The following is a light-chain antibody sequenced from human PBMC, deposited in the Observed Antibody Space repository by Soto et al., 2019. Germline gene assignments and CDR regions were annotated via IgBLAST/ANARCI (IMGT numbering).Light chain of an antibody. J-gene: IGKJ4*01. CDR1: QSVGSNY. CDR2: GAS. CDR3: HHFDSSPT. V-gene: IGKV3-20*01. Sequence: EIVLTQSPDTLSLSPGERATLSCRASQSVGSNYLAWYQQKPGQAPRLLIYGASNRATGIPYRFGGSGSWPDFTLTISRLEPEDFAVYHSHHFDSSPTFGGGTKVEIK.